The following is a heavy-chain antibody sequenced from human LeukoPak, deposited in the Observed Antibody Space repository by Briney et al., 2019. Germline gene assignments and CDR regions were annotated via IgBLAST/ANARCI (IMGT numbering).Heavy chain of an antibody. Sequence: ASVKVSCKASGYTFTGYYMHWVRQAPGQGLEWMGIINPSGGSTSYAQKFQGRVTMTRDMSTSTVYMELSSLRSEDTAVYYCARDLLGDYYYYYMNVWGKGTTVTVSS. D-gene: IGHD2-15*01. CDR2: INPSGGST. CDR1: GYTFTGYY. V-gene: IGHV1-46*01. J-gene: IGHJ6*03. CDR3: ARDLLGDYYYYYMNV.